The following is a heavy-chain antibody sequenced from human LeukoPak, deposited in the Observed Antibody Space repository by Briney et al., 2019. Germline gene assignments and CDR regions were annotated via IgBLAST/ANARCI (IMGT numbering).Heavy chain of an antibody. CDR1: GYTFSGYY. D-gene: IGHD6-13*01. CDR2: INPNSGGT. V-gene: IGHV1-2*06. J-gene: IGHJ6*02. CDR3: ARDLGQQREYGMDV. Sequence: ASVKVSCKASGYTFSGYYIHWVRQAPGQGLEWMGRINPNSGGTHYAQKFQGGVTMTRDTSISTAYMELSRLRSDDTAVYYCARDLGQQREYGMDVWGQGTTVTVS.